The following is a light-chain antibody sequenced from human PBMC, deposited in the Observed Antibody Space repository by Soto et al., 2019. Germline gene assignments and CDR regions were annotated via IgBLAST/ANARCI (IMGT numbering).Light chain of an antibody. Sequence: QSVLTQPASVSGSPGQSITISCTGTSIDVGGYNYVSWYKQHPGKAPKLMIYEVSNRPSGVSNRFSGSKSGNTASLTISGLQAEDEADYYCSSYTSSSTVVFGGGTKVTVL. CDR3: SSYTSSSTVV. CDR1: SIDVGGYNY. J-gene: IGLJ2*01. CDR2: EVS. V-gene: IGLV2-14*01.